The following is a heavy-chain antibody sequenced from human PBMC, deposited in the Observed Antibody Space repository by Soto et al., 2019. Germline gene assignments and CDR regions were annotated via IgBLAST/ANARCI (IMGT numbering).Heavy chain of an antibody. CDR3: ARENSVQAWLHHFDH. J-gene: IGHJ4*02. Sequence: LRLSCEASGFSFSSFAMNWVRQAPGRGLEWVSYISDDGASIYYADSLKGRLTISGDNAKNSLSLQMNNLRAEDTAVYYCARENSVQAWLHHFDHWGLGTLVTVSS. V-gene: IGHV3-48*03. CDR2: ISDDGASI. D-gene: IGHD5-18*01. CDR1: GFSFSSFA.